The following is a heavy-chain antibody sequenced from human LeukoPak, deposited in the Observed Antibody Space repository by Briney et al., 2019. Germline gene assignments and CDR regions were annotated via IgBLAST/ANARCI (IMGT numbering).Heavy chain of an antibody. CDR1: GGSISSGGYY. CDR3: ARSVRAGGYYFDY. CDR2: IYYSGST. J-gene: IGHJ4*02. D-gene: IGHD3-16*01. Sequence: ASQTLSLTCTVSGGSISSGGYYWSWIRQHPGKGLEWIGYIYYSGSTYYNPSLKSRVTISVDTSKNQFSLKLSSVTAADTAVYYCARSVRAGGYYFDYWGQGTLVTVSS. V-gene: IGHV4-31*03.